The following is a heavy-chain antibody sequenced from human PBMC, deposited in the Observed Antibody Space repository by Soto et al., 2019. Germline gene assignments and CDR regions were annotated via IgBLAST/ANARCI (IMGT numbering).Heavy chain of an antibody. D-gene: IGHD3-16*01. J-gene: IGHJ6*02. CDR2: IKSKTDGGTT. V-gene: IGHV3-15*01. CDR3: TTWGLYYYYGMDV. CDR1: GFTFSNAW. Sequence: LRLSCAASGFTFSNAWMSWVRQAPGKGLEWVGRIKSKTDGGTTDYAAPVKGRFTISRDDSKNTLYLQMDSLKTEDTAVYYCTTWGLYYYYGMDVWGQGTTVTVSS.